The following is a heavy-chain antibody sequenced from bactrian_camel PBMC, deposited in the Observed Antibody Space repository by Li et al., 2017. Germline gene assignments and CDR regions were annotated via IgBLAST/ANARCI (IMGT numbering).Heavy chain of an antibody. J-gene: IGHJ4*01. CDR2: IYTGGPAP. CDR1: GFTFSSYY. V-gene: IGHV3S40*01. D-gene: IGHD4*01. Sequence: VQLVESGGGLVRPGGSLRLSCAASGFTFSSYYMGWFRQEPGKEREVVASIYTGGPAPYYADSVKGRFFISQDTAAKTAYLDMTALKPDDTAMYVCVADRRRRCVLPATDYQGQGTQVTVS.